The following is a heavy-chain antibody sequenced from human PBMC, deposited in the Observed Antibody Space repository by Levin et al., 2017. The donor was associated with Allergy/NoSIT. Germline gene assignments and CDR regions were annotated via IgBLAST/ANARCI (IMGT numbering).Heavy chain of an antibody. Sequence: SETLSLTCTVSGGSISSSNYYWGWIRQPPGKGLEWIGSIYYSGNTYYNPSLKSRVTISVDTSKNQFSLELSSVTAADMAVYYCARHGRYCGGGSCYNWFDPWGQGTLVTVSS. V-gene: IGHV4-39*01. CDR2: IYYSGNT. CDR3: ARHGRYCGGGSCYNWFDP. D-gene: IGHD2-15*01. CDR1: GGSISSSNYY. J-gene: IGHJ5*02.